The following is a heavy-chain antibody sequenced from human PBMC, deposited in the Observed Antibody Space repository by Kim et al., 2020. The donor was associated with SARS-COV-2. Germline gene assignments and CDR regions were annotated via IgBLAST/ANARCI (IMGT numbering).Heavy chain of an antibody. Sequence: GGSLRLSCAASGFTFSSYAMHWVRQAPGKGLEWVAVIWYDGSNKYYADSVKGRFTISRDNSKNTLYLQMNSLRAEDTAVYYCATAILSFDDAFDIWGQGTMVTVSS. J-gene: IGHJ3*02. D-gene: IGHD3-3*01. CDR2: IWYDGSNK. CDR3: ATAILSFDDAFDI. CDR1: GFTFSSYA. V-gene: IGHV3-33*01.